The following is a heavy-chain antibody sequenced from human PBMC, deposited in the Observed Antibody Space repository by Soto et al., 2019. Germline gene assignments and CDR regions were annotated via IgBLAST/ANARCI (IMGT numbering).Heavy chain of an antibody. CDR1: GGTFSSYA. J-gene: IGHJ6*02. D-gene: IGHD3-3*01. CDR2: IIPIFGTA. CDR3: ARGPYDFWSGYLGNYYGMDV. V-gene: IGHV1-69*13. Sequence: SVKVSCKASGGTFSSYAISWVRRAPGQGLEWMGGIIPIFGTANYAQKFQGRVTITADESTSTAYMELSSLRSEDTAVYYCARGPYDFWSGYLGNYYGMDVWGQGTTVTVSS.